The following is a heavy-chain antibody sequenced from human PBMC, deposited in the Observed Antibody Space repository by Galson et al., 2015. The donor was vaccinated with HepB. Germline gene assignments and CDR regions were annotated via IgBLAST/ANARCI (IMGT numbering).Heavy chain of an antibody. V-gene: IGHV4-4*07. Sequence: TLSLTCTVSGGSISSYYWTWIRQPAGKGLEWIGRIYTSGSTNYNPSLKSRVTMSVDTSKNQFSLKLSSVTAADTAVYYCARELSGYGSSWGYYYGMDVWGQGTTVTVSS. CDR2: IYTSGST. CDR3: ARELSGYGSSWGYYYGMDV. J-gene: IGHJ6*02. CDR1: GGSISSYY. D-gene: IGHD6-13*01.